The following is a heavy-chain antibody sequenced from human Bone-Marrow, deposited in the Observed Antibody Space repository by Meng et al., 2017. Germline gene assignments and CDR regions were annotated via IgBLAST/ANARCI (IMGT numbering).Heavy chain of an antibody. CDR2: TSRDGSDT. V-gene: IGHV3-74*01. J-gene: IGHJ4*02. CDR3: AAAWELLPPGY. CDR1: GFSTSTYW. D-gene: IGHD1-26*01. Sequence: EVQMVESGGGLVPPGGSLRLSCVASGFSTSTYWLHWVRQAPGKGLVWVSRTSRDGSDTVYADSVKGRFTMSRDNAKNTLYLQMNSLRAEDTAVYYCAAAWELLPPGYWGQGTLVTVSS.